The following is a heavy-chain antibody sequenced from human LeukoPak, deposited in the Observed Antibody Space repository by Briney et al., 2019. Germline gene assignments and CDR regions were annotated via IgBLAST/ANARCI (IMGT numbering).Heavy chain of an antibody. CDR3: AKLPAAGGDYVYMDS. V-gene: IGHV3-23*01. J-gene: IGHJ4*02. CDR2: IARSGGYT. D-gene: IGHD3-16*01. CDR1: GFTFTNNA. Sequence: GGSLRLSCAASGFTFTNNAMTWVRHAPGKGLEWVSAIARSGGYTYYADSVRGRFTISRDNSKNTLYLQMSSLRAEDTAVYYCAKLPAAGGDYVYMDSWGQGTLVTVSS.